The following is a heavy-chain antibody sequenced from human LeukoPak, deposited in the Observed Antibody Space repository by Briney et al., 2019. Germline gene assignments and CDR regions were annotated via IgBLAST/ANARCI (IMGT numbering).Heavy chain of an antibody. D-gene: IGHD3-3*01. CDR3: ARDGRISGDFWSGYHNWFDP. J-gene: IGHJ5*02. V-gene: IGHV4-59*01. CDR2: IYYSGST. Sequence: PSETLSLTCTVSGGSISSYYWRWIPQPPGKGLEWIGYIYYSGSTNYNPSLKSRVTISVDTSKNQYSRKLSSVTAADTAVYYCARDGRISGDFWSGYHNWFDPWGQGTLVTVSS. CDR1: GGSISSYY.